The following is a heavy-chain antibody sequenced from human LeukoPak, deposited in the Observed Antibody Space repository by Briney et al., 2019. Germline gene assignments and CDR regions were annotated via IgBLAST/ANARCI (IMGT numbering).Heavy chain of an antibody. Sequence: VRQAPGXGLEWVAVISYDGSNKYYADSVKGRFTISRDNSKNTLYLQMNSLRAEDTAVYYCAKDWAAALDYWGRGTLVTVSS. CDR3: AKDWAAALDY. V-gene: IGHV3-30*18. D-gene: IGHD6-13*01. J-gene: IGHJ4*02. CDR2: ISYDGSNK.